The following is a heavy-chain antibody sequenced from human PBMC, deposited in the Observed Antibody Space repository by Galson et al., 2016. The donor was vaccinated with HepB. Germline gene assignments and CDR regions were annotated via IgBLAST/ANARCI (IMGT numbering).Heavy chain of an antibody. CDR1: GDSLISSNW. D-gene: IGHD3-16*01. Sequence: SETLSLTCAVSGDSLISSNWWIWVRQPPGKGLEWIGDIYHRGSTNYNPSLKSRVTMSLDMSKNHFSLKLRSVTAADTAVYSGASGGDVAEYWGQGTLVTVSS. J-gene: IGHJ4*02. CDR2: IYHRGST. CDR3: ASGGDVAEY. V-gene: IGHV4-4*02.